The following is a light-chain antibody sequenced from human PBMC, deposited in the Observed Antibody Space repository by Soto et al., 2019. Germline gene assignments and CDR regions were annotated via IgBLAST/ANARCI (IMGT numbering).Light chain of an antibody. V-gene: IGLV3-21*02. J-gene: IGLJ3*02. CDR2: DDS. CDR3: AAWDDSLSGEV. CDR1: NIGSKS. Sequence: SYELTQPPSVSVAPGQTARITCGGNNIGSKSVHWYQQKPGQAPVLVVYDDSDRPSGIPERFSGSNSGTSASLAISGLRSEDEADYYCAAWDDSLSGEVFGGGTKLTVL.